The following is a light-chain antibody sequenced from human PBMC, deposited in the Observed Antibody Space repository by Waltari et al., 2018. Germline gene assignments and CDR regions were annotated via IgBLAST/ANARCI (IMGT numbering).Light chain of an antibody. CDR3: HQYNSWPPYT. CDR1: PNIGNN. J-gene: IGKJ2*01. Sequence: DIVMTQSPDTLSVSPGERATLSCRARPNIGNNLAWYQQKPGQAPRLLIYGASSTASGIPDRFSGSGSGTEFTLTISSLQAEDFAVYLCHQYNSWPPYTFGQGTKLEIK. CDR2: GAS. V-gene: IGKV3-15*01.